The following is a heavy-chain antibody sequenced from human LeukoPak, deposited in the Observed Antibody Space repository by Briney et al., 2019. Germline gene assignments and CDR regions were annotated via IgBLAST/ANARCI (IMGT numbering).Heavy chain of an antibody. CDR1: GFTFDDYG. J-gene: IGHJ4*02. Sequence: GGSLRLSCAASGFTFDDYGMSWVRHAPGKGLEWVSGINWNGGSTGYADSVKGGFTISRDNAKNSLYLQMNSLRAEDTALYYCARGEDSPFDYWGQGTLVTVSS. CDR2: INWNGGST. V-gene: IGHV3-20*04. CDR3: ARGEDSPFDY. D-gene: IGHD3-22*01.